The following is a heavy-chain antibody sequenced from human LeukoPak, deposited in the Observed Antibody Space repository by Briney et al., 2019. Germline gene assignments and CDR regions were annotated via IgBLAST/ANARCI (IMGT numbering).Heavy chain of an antibody. Sequence: PGRSLRLSCAASGFIFSDYAMHWVRQAPGTGLEWVAVISYDGSNKYYADSVKGRFTISRDNSKNTLYLQMNSLRAEDTAVYYCARQSGGSYSFDYWGQGTLVTVSS. V-gene: IGHV3-30-3*01. D-gene: IGHD2-15*01. J-gene: IGHJ4*02. CDR3: ARQSGGSYSFDY. CDR1: GFIFSDYA. CDR2: ISYDGSNK.